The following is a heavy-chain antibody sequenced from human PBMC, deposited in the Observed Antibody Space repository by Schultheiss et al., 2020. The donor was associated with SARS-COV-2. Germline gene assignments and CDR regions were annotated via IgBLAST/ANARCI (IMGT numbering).Heavy chain of an antibody. CDR1: GGSISSGGYY. CDR2: IYYSGST. J-gene: IGHJ4*02. V-gene: IGHV4-31*03. Sequence: SETLSLTCTVSGGSISSGGYYWSWIRQHPGKGLEWIGYIYYSGSTNYNPSLKSRVTISVDTSKNQFSLKLSSVTAADTAVYYCARGGYSYVNEPFDYWGQGTLVTVSS. CDR3: ARGGYSYVNEPFDY. D-gene: IGHD5-18*01.